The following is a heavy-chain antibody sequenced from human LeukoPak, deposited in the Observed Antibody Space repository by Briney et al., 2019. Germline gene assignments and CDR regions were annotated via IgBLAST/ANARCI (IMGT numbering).Heavy chain of an antibody. CDR2: IHDDGRVT. CDR1: GFSFTAYA. J-gene: IGHJ4*02. Sequence: GGSLRLSCAASGFSFTAYAMSWFRQTPGKGLEWVANIHDDGRVTNYVDSVKGRFTISRDNARNSVYLQMNSLRVEDTSLYYCARGRGWVDHWGQGTLVTVSS. V-gene: IGHV3-7*01. D-gene: IGHD3-16*01. CDR3: ARGRGWVDH.